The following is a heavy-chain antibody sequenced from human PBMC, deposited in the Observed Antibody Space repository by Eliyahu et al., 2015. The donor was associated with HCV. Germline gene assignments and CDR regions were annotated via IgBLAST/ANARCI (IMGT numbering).Heavy chain of an antibody. J-gene: IGHJ6*02. V-gene: IGHV3-49*03. CDR3: TRLLRFFDWPTMDV. D-gene: IGHD3-9*01. CDR2: IRRKDYGGTT. CDR1: GFTFGXFA. Sequence: EVQLVESGGGLVQPGRSLRLSCTTSGFTFGXFALSCFRQAPGKGLGWVGFIRRKDYGGTTEYAASVKGRFTISRDDSRRVAYLQMNSLKTEDTAVYYCTRLLRFFDWPTMDVWGQGTTVTVSS.